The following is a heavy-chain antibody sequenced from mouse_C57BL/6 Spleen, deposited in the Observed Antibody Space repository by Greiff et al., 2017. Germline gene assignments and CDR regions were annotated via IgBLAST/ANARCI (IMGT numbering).Heavy chain of an antibody. CDR1: GYTFTSYW. CDR2: IYPGSGST. V-gene: IGHV1-55*01. J-gene: IGHJ2*01. CDR3: ARYRYSKQYYFDY. Sequence: VQLQQPGAELVKPGASVKMSCKASGYTFTSYWITWVKQRPGQGLEWIGDIYPGSGSTNYNEKFKSKATLTVDTSSSTAYMQLSSLTSEDSAVYYCARYRYSKQYYFDYWGQGTTLTVSS. D-gene: IGHD2-5*01.